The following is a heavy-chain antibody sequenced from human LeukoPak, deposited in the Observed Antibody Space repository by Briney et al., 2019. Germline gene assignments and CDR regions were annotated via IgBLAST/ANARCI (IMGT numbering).Heavy chain of an antibody. CDR3: ARGQAYTFGGVIVPKTDFDY. V-gene: IGHV4-34*01. D-gene: IGHD3-16*02. CDR2: INHSGST. Sequence: PSETLSLTCAAYGGSFSGYYWSWIRQPPGKGLEWIGEINHSGSTNYNPSLKSRVTISVDTSKNQFCLKLSSVTAANTAVYYCARGQAYTFGGVIVPKTDFDYWGQGTLVTVSS. CDR1: GGSFSGYY. J-gene: IGHJ4*02.